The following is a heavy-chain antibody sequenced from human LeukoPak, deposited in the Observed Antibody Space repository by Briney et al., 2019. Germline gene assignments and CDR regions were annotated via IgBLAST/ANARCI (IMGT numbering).Heavy chain of an antibody. CDR2: IYYSGST. CDR1: GGSISSSSYY. D-gene: IGHD3-3*01. Sequence: SETLSLTCTVSGGSISSSSYYWGWIRQPPGKGLEWIGSIYYSGSTYYNPSLKSRVTISVDTSKNQFSLKLSSVTAADTAVYYCARLSAEGYDFWSGNYRPDAFDIWGQGTMVTVSS. J-gene: IGHJ3*02. CDR3: ARLSAEGYDFWSGNYRPDAFDI. V-gene: IGHV4-39*01.